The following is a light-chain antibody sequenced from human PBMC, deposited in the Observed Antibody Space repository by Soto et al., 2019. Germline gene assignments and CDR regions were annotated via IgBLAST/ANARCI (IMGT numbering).Light chain of an antibody. CDR1: NSNIASNT. CDR3: AAWDDTLKRYV. J-gene: IGLJ1*01. V-gene: IGLV1-44*01. CDR2: YNN. Sequence: QSVLTQPPSASETPGQTVSISCSGSNSNIASNTVNWYQHLPGTAPKLLIYYNNQRPSGVPDRFSGSNSGTSASLATSGLQSEDESDYYCAAWDDTLKRYVFGTGTKVTVL.